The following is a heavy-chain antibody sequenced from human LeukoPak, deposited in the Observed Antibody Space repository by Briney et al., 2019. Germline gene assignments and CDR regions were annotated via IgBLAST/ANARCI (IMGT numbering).Heavy chain of an antibody. CDR2: ISFDGRYQ. V-gene: IGHV3-30*04. D-gene: IGHD3-22*01. Sequence: PGGSLRLSCAVSGFTFSSHALHWVRQAPGKGLEWVAVISFDGRYQYYADSVKGRFTISRDNSKNTLYLQMSGLRAEDTAVYHCARDFLPPDINRRVVVITTQLDYWGQGTLVTVSS. CDR3: ARDFLPPDINRRVVVITTQLDY. CDR1: GFTFSSHA. J-gene: IGHJ4*02.